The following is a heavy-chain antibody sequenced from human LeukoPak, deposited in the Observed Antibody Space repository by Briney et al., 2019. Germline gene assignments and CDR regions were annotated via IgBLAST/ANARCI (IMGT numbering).Heavy chain of an antibody. J-gene: IGHJ3*02. CDR2: INPSGGST. D-gene: IGHD1-26*01. Sequence: ASVKVSCKASGYTFTSYYTHWVRQAPGQGLEWMGIINPSGGSTSYAQKFQGRVTMTRDTSTSTVYMELSSLRSEDTAVYYCARDHGEPPAFDIWGQGTMVTVSS. CDR3: ARDHGEPPAFDI. CDR1: GYTFTSYY. V-gene: IGHV1-46*01.